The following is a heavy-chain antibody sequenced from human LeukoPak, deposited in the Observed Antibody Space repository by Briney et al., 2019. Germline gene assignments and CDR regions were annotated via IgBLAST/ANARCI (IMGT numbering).Heavy chain of an antibody. CDR1: GYTFTSYG. CDR2: ISAYNGNT. Sequence: ASVKVSCKASGYTFTSYGISWVRQAPGQGLEWMGWISAYNGNTNYAQKLQGRVTMTTDTSASTAYMELRSLRSDDTAVYYCARETGDQSGDAFDIWGQGTMVTVSS. J-gene: IGHJ3*02. V-gene: IGHV1-18*01. CDR3: ARETGDQSGDAFDI. D-gene: IGHD7-27*01.